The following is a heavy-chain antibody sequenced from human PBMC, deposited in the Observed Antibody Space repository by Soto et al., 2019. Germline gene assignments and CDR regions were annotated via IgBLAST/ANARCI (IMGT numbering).Heavy chain of an antibody. J-gene: IGHJ4*02. D-gene: IGHD5-12*01. Sequence: ASVKVSCKASGYTFTGHYIHWVRQAPEQGPEWMGEIGPESGYTRYAQKFQGRVTMTRDMSITTVYMELNNLSPDDTAVYYCGRGRSGQIVVFYWGQGTPVTVSS. V-gene: IGHV1-2*02. CDR2: IGPESGYT. CDR1: GYTFTGHY. CDR3: GRGRSGQIVVFY.